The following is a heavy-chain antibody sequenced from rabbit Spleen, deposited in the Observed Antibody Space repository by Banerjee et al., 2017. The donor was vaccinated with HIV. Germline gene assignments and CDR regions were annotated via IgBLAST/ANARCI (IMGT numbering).Heavy chain of an antibody. D-gene: IGHD8-1*01. CDR2: IYGGSIDDT. J-gene: IGHJ6*01. Sequence: QSLEESGGGLVQPEGSLTLTCKASGFSFSSTYYMCWIRQAPGKGLEWIGCIYGGSIDDTYYASWAKGRFTISKTSSTTVTLQMTSLTAADTATYFCARDSGSSFSSYGMDLWGQGTLVTVS. V-gene: IGHV1S40*01. CDR1: GFSFSSTYY. CDR3: ARDSGSSFSSYGMDL.